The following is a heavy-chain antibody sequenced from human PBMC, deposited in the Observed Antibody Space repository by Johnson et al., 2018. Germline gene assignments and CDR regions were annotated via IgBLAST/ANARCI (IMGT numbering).Heavy chain of an antibody. CDR1: GFTFSNYW. J-gene: IGHJ3*02. V-gene: IGHV3-74*01. CDR2: INTDGSNI. D-gene: IGHD3-9*01. Sequence: VQLQESGGGLVQPGGSLRLSCAASGFTFSNYWMHWVRQASGKGLVWVSRINTDGSNIGYADPVKGRFAIYRDNAKNTLYLQMDSLRAEDTAWYYCVRTVNIDWRNAFHIWGQGTMVTVSS. CDR3: VRTVNIDWRNAFHI.